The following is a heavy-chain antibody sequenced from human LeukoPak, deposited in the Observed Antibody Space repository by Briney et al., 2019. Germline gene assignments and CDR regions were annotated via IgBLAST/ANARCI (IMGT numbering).Heavy chain of an antibody. J-gene: IGHJ4*02. Sequence: GASVKVSCKACGGTLSSHGFSWVRQAPGQGLEWMGGIIPIFGSTNYAQKFQGRVTITTDESTSTGYMELSSLRSEDTAVYYCARRWPHSSGYYLFDYWGQGTLVTASS. CDR3: ARRWPHSSGYYLFDY. CDR2: IIPIFGST. D-gene: IGHD3-22*01. CDR1: GGTLSSHG. V-gene: IGHV1-69*05.